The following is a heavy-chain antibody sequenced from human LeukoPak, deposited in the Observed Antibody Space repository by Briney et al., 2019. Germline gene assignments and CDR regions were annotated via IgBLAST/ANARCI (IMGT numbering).Heavy chain of an antibody. D-gene: IGHD5-24*01. J-gene: IGHJ6*02. Sequence: GGSLRLSCAASGFTFSDYYMSWIRQAPGKGLEWVSYISSSGSTIYYADSVKGRFTISRDNAKNSLYLQMNSLRAEDTAVYYCARKDGYNSYYYYYGMDVWGQGTTVTVS. CDR1: GFTFSDYY. CDR3: ARKDGYNSYYYYYGMDV. V-gene: IGHV3-11*01. CDR2: ISSSGSTI.